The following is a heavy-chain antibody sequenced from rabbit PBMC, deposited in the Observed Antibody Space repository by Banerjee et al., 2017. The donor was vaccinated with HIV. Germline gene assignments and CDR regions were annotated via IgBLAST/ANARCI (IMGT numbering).Heavy chain of an antibody. CDR2: MHGGSSGDI. V-gene: IGHV1S45*01. J-gene: IGHJ4*01. CDR3: ARDNVGGDGYNFIL. CDR1: GFTISSSYF. D-gene: IGHD6-1*01. Sequence: QEQLVESGGDLVQPEGSLTLTCTASGFTISSSYFICWVRQGPGKGLEWVACMHGGSSGDIHYASWAKGRFTISKTSSTTVTLQMTSLTAADTATYFCARDNVGGDGYNFILWGPGTLVTVS.